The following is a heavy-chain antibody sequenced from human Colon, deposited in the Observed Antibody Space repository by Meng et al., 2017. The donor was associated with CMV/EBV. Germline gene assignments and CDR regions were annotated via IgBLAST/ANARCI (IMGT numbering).Heavy chain of an antibody. V-gene: IGHV3-23*01. CDR3: AKAGGEIDDFWSGYYNFIDY. CDR2: ISGRGSVT. Sequence: GESLKISCAASGFTFSSYAMSWVRQSPGKGLEWVSAISGRGSVTYYADSVKGRFTISRDNSKNALYLEMSSLRTEDTALYYCAKAGGEIDDFWSGYYNFIDYWGQGTLVTVSS. D-gene: IGHD3-3*01. CDR1: GFTFSSYA. J-gene: IGHJ4*02.